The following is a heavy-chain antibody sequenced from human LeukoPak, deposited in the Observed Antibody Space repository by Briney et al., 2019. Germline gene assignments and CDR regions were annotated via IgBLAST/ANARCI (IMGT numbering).Heavy chain of an antibody. V-gene: IGHV3-21*01. CDR3: AELGITMIGGV. CDR1: GLTFSSYS. J-gene: IGHJ6*04. Sequence: GGSLRLSCAASGLTFSSYSMNWVRQAPGKGLEWVSCISSSSRYIYYADSVKGRFTISRDNAKNSLYLQMNSLRAEDTAVYYCAELGITMIGGVWGKGTTVTISS. CDR2: ISSSSRYI. D-gene: IGHD3-10*02.